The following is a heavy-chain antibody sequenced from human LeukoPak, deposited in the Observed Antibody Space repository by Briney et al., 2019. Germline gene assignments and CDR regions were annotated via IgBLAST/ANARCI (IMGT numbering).Heavy chain of an antibody. J-gene: IGHJ4*02. V-gene: IGHV3-74*01. CDR2: IHLDGRTT. CDR3: ARGGSPSDY. D-gene: IGHD3-16*01. CDR1: GFTFSSYW. Sequence: GSLRLSCAASGFTFSSYWMHLVRQRPGKGLVWVSRIHLDGRTTNYADSVKGRFTISRDNAKNTLYLEMNSLRPEDTAVYYCARGGSPSDYWGQGTLVSVS.